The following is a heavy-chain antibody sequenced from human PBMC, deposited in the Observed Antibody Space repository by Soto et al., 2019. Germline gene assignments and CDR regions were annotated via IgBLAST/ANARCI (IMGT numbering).Heavy chain of an antibody. CDR2: INPKSGAA. CDR3: VRGLKRLTSIPPFDT. Sequence: QVLLVQSGAEVRKPGASVKVSCQASGYTFTEYHLHWVRLAPGEGLEWLGWINPKSGAASYAQKFQGWVSMTRDTSSSTVYMELSRLTSNATAVYYCVRGLKRLTSIPPFDTWGQGTLVTVSS. J-gene: IGHJ4*02. CDR1: GYTFTEYH. D-gene: IGHD3-9*01. V-gene: IGHV1-2*04.